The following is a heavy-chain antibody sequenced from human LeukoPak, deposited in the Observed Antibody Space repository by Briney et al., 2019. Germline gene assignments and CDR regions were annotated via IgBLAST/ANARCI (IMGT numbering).Heavy chain of an antibody. J-gene: IGHJ6*02. CDR3: ARDNYYGMDV. V-gene: IGHV4-59*01. CDR2: IYYSGST. CDR1: GGSISSYY. Sequence: SETLSLTCTVSGGSISSYYWSWIRQPPGKGLEWIGYIYYSGSTNYNPSLKSRVTISVDMSKNQFSLKLSSVTAADTAVYYCARDNYYGMDVWGQGTTVTVSS.